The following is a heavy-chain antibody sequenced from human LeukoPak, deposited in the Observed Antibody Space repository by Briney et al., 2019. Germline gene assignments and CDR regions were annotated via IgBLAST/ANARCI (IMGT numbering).Heavy chain of an antibody. CDR2: INHSGST. V-gene: IGHV4-34*01. CDR1: GGSFRGYY. Sequence: SETLSLTCAVYGGSFRGYYWSWIRQPPGKGLEWIGEINHSGSTNYNPSHQSRVTISVDTPKNKCSLKLSSVTAADTAVYYCARSPWLQYDYWGQGTLVTVSS. D-gene: IGHD5-24*01. J-gene: IGHJ4*02. CDR3: ARSPWLQYDY.